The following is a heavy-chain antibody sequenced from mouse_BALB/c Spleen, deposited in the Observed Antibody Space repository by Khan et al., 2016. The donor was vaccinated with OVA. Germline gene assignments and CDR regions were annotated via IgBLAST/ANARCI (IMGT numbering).Heavy chain of an antibody. J-gene: IGHJ3*01. CDR1: GFTFSDYY. Sequence: EVELVESGGGLVKPGGSLKLSCAASGFTFSDYYMYWVRQTPEKRLEWVATISDGGIYTSYPDSVKGRFTISRDDAKNNLYLQMSSLKSEDTAMFYCVRGYYGDPFAYWGQGTLVTVSA. D-gene: IGHD2-13*01. CDR3: VRGYYGDPFAY. CDR2: ISDGGIYT. V-gene: IGHV5-4*02.